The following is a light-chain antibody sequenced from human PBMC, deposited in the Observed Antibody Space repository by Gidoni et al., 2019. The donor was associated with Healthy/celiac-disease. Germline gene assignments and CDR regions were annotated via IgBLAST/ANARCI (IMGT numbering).Light chain of an antibody. Sequence: IVMTQSPATLSVSPGESATLSCRASQSVSSNLAWYQQKPGQAPRLLIYGASTRATGIPARFSGSGDGTECTLTISSLQSEDFAVYYCQQYKNWPPWTFGQGTKVEIK. J-gene: IGKJ1*01. V-gene: IGKV3-15*01. CDR1: QSVSSN. CDR2: GAS. CDR3: QQYKNWPPWT.